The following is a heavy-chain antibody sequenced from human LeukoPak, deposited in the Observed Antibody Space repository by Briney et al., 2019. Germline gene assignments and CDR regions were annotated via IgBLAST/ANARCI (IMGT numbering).Heavy chain of an antibody. CDR3: ARDPIAVAGPRFVY. V-gene: IGHV3-7*01. J-gene: IGHJ4*02. Sequence: GGSLRLSCAASGFTFSSYWMSWVRQAPGKGLEWVANIKQDGSEKYYVDSLKGRFTISRDNAKNSLYLQMNSLRAEDTAVYYCARDPIAVAGPRFVYWGQGSLVTVSS. D-gene: IGHD6-19*01. CDR2: IKQDGSEK. CDR1: GFTFSSYW.